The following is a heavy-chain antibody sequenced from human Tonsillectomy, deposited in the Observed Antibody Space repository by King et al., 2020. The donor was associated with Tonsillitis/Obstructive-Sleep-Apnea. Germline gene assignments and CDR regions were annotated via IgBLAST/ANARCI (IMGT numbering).Heavy chain of an antibody. CDR1: GGSFSGYY. D-gene: IGHD4-17*01. J-gene: IGHJ5*02. Sequence: VQLQQWGAGLLKPSETLSLTCSVYGGSFSGYYWSWIRQPPGKGLEWIGEISHRGNTNYNPSLKSRVPMSVDTSKNHFSLRLTSVTAADTAVYYCARDRGGVTVTTLGWFDPWGQGTLVTVSS. CDR3: ARDRGGVTVTTLGWFDP. V-gene: IGHV4-34*01. CDR2: ISHRGNT.